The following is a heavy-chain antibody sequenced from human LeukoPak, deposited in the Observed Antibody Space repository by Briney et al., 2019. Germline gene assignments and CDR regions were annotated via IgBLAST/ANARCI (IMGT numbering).Heavy chain of an antibody. CDR3: ARDLAVAGTEDNYFDY. D-gene: IGHD6-19*01. CDR1: GGSISSYY. Sequence: SETLSLTCTVSGGSISSYYWSWIRQPPGKGLEWIGYIYYSGSTNYNPSLKSRVTISVDTSKNQFSLKLSSVTAADTAVYYCARDLAVAGTEDNYFDYWGQGTLVTVSS. V-gene: IGHV4-59*01. J-gene: IGHJ4*02. CDR2: IYYSGST.